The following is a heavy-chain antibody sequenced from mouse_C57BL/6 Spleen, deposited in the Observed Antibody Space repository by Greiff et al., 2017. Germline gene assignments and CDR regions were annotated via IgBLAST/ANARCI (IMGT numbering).Heavy chain of an antibody. CDR3: AREGDSYARDY. CDR2: IDPNRGGT. J-gene: IGHJ4*01. Sequence: QVQLQQPGAELVKPGASVKLSCKASGYTFTSYWMHWVKQRPGRGLEWIGRIDPNRGGTKYNEKFKSKATLTVDKPSSTAYMQLSSLTSEDSAVYDCAREGDSYARDYWGQGTSVTVSS. V-gene: IGHV1-72*01. CDR1: GYTFTSYW.